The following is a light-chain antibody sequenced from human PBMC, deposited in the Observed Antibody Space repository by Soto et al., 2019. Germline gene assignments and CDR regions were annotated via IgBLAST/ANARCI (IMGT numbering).Light chain of an antibody. J-gene: IGKJ1*01. CDR3: HQYNSYST. Sequence: DIQMTQSPSTLSASVGDRVTITCRASQRISSWLAWYQQKSGKAPKLLIYKASSLESGVPSRFSGSGSGTEFTLTISSLQPDDFATYYCHQYNSYSTFGQGTKVDIK. CDR1: QRISSW. CDR2: KAS. V-gene: IGKV1-5*03.